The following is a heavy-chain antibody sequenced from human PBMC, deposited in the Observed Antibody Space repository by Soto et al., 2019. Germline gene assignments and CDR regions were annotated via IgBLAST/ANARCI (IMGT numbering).Heavy chain of an antibody. J-gene: IGHJ4*02. CDR2: ISSDGSNK. CDR3: AKVRADYYYGSGPFDY. Sequence: QVQLVESGGGVVQPGRSLRLSCAASGFTFSSYGMHWVRQAPGKGLEWVALISSDGSNKYYADSVKGRFTISRDNSKNTLYLQMNTLRAEDTAVYCCAKVRADYYYGSGPFDYWGQGTLVTVSS. V-gene: IGHV3-30*18. CDR1: GFTFSSYG. D-gene: IGHD3-10*01.